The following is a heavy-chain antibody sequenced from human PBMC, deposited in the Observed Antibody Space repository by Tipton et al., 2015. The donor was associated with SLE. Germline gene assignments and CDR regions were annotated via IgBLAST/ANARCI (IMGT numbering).Heavy chain of an antibody. Sequence: LRLSCAVYGGSFSGYYWSWIRQPPGKGLEWIGEINHSGSTNYNPSLKSRVTISVDTSKNQFSLKLSSVTAADTAVYYCASRQWLPTTGSEYFQHWGQGTLVTVSS. CDR1: GGSFSGYY. CDR2: INHSGST. D-gene: IGHD6-19*01. J-gene: IGHJ1*01. V-gene: IGHV4-34*01. CDR3: ASRQWLPTTGSEYFQH.